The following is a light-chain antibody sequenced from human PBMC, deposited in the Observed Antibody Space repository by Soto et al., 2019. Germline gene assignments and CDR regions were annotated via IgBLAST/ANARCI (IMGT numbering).Light chain of an antibody. CDR1: QSLNNN. V-gene: IGKV3-15*01. J-gene: IGKJ4*01. Sequence: EIVMTQSPATLSVSPGERATLSCRASQSLNNNLAWYQQKPGQAPRLLIYFASTRATGIPARFSGSGSGTDFSLTMSSLQSEDFAVYYCQQYSAWPLTFGGGTKVETK. CDR2: FAS. CDR3: QQYSAWPLT.